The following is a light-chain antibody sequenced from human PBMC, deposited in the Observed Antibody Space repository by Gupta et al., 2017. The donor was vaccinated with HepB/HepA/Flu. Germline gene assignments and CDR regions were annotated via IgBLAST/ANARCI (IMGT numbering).Light chain of an antibody. Sequence: QSALTQPASVSGSPGPSISISCTGTNNDVGSYNLVSWYQQHPGEVPKLIIYEVTKRPSGGSHRFSGSKSGNTASLTISGLQAEDEADYYCCSYVVICPLVFGGGTKVSVL. V-gene: IGLV2-23*02. CDR1: NNDVGSYNL. CDR2: EVT. J-gene: IGLJ2*01. CDR3: CSYVVICPLV.